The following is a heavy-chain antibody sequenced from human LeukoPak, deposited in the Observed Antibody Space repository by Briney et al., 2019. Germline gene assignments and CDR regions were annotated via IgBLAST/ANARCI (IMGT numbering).Heavy chain of an antibody. V-gene: IGHV4-34*01. CDR3: AREYYGDDYFDY. J-gene: IGHJ4*02. D-gene: IGHD3-10*01. Sequence: SETLSLTCAVYGGSFSGYYWSWIRQPPGKGLEWIGEINHSGSTYYNPSLKSRVTISVDTSKNQFSLKLSSVTAADTAVYYCAREYYGDDYFDYWGQGTLVTVSS. CDR2: INHSGST. CDR1: GGSFSGYY.